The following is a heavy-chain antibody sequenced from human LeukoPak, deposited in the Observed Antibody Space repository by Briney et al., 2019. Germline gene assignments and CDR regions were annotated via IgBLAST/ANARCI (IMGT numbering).Heavy chain of an antibody. D-gene: IGHD2/OR15-2a*01. CDR3: SRNILFAFDI. CDR1: GFTFSTYG. V-gene: IGHV3-33*08. CDR2: ISYDETHK. J-gene: IGHJ3*02. Sequence: GGSLRLSCAASGFTFSTYGIHWVRQAPGKGLEWVAVISYDETHKYYADSMKGRFTISRDNSKNTLYLQVNSLRAEDTAMYYCSRNILFAFDIWGQGTMVTVSS.